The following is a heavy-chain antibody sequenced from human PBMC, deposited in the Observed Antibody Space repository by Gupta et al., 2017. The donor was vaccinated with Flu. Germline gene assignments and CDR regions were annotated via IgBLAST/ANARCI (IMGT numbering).Heavy chain of an antibody. CDR2: IKEDGTEK. Sequence: EVQLVASGGGLVQPGGSLRLSCAASGFTFSTSWMTWVRQAPGEGLELVANIKEDGTEKNYVNSVKGRFTISRDNAKNSLYLQMNSLRAEDTAVYYCARDRAYATFDIWGQGTMVTVSS. CDR3: ARDRAYATFDI. D-gene: IGHD2-21*01. V-gene: IGHV3-7*01. CDR1: GFTFSTSW. J-gene: IGHJ3*02.